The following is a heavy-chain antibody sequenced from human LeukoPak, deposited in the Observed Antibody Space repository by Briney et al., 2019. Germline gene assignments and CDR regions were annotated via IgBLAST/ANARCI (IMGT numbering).Heavy chain of an antibody. J-gene: IGHJ4*02. D-gene: IGHD2-2*01. CDR3: AKDTSSYFDY. V-gene: IGHV3-48*01. CDR2: ISSSSTTI. Sequence: GGSLRLSCAASGFTFSSYSMMWVRQAPGKGLEWVSYISSSSTTIYYADSVKGRFTISRDNAKNSVYLQMNSLRAEDTAVYYCAKDTSSYFDYWGQGTLVTVSS. CDR1: GFTFSSYS.